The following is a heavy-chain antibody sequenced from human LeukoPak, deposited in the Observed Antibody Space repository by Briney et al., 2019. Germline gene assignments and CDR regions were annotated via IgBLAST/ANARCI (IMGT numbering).Heavy chain of an antibody. D-gene: IGHD3-10*02. CDR2: ISYDGSSK. Sequence: GGSLRLSCAASGFTFNSYSMHWVRQAPGKGLEWVAVISYDGSSKYYADSVKGRFTISRDNSKNTLYLQMNSLRAEDTAVYYCAELGITMIGGVWGKGTTVTISS. J-gene: IGHJ6*04. CDR1: GFTFNSYS. CDR3: AELGITMIGGV. V-gene: IGHV3-30*04.